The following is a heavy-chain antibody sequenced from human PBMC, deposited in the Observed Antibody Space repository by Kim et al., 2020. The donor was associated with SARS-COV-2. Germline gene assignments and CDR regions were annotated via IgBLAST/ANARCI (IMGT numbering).Heavy chain of an antibody. D-gene: IGHD3-22*01. Sequence: FTISRDNSKNTLYLQMNSLRAEDTAVYYCAKEITGYYYDSSGFPDDFDIWGQGTMVTVSS. J-gene: IGHJ3*02. V-gene: IGHV3-23*01. CDR3: AKEITGYYYDSSGFPDDFDI.